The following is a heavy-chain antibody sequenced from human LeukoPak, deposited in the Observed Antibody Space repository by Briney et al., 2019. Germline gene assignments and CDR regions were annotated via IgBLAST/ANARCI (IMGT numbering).Heavy chain of an antibody. Sequence: PGGSLRLSCAASGFTFDDYAMHWVRQAPGKGLVWVSRLNSDGSSTTYADSVEGRFTIYRDNAKNTLYLQMTSLRAEDTAVYYCARGHFYDTSGYPEYFQHWGQGTLVTVSS. CDR1: GFTFDDYA. CDR3: ARGHFYDTSGYPEYFQH. CDR2: LNSDGSST. V-gene: IGHV3-74*01. J-gene: IGHJ1*01. D-gene: IGHD3-22*01.